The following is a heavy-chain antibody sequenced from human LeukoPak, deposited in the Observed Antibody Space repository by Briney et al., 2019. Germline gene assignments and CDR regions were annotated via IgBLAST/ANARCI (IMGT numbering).Heavy chain of an antibody. Sequence: ASVKVSCKASGYTFTGYYMHWVRQAPGQGLEWMGWINPNSGGTNYAQKFQGRVTMTRDTSISTAYMELSRLRSDDTAVYYCARDRSQFFGSGAFDIWGQGTMVTVSS. V-gene: IGHV1-2*02. J-gene: IGHJ3*02. CDR3: ARDRSQFFGSGAFDI. CDR1: GYTFTGYY. D-gene: IGHD3-3*01. CDR2: INPNSGGT.